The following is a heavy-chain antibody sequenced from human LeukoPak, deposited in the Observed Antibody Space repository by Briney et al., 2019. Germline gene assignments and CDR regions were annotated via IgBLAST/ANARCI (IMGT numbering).Heavy chain of an antibody. V-gene: IGHV3-23*01. CDR2: ITGSGGNT. J-gene: IGHJ4*02. Sequence: GGSPRLSCAASGFTSSSYAMSWVRQAPGKGLECVSAITGSGGNTYYADSVKGRFTISRDNSKNTVFLQMNSLRAEDTAVYYCAKWGDYDVLTGYYVSDYWGQGTLVTVSS. CDR3: AKWGDYDVLTGYYVSDY. D-gene: IGHD3-9*01. CDR1: GFTSSSYA.